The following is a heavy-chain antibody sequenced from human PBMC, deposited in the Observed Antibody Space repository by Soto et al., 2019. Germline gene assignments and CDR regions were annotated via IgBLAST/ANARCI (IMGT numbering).Heavy chain of an antibody. V-gene: IGHV3-7*01. CDR3: ARGDISASYSYGAFDI. CDR2: IKQDGSEK. Sequence: GGSLRLSCAASGFTFSSYWMSWVRQAPGKGLEWVANIKQDGSEKYYVDSVKGRFTVSRDNARNSLYLQMNSLRAEDTAVYYCARGDISASYSYGAFDIWGQGPMVTVSS. D-gene: IGHD1-26*01. J-gene: IGHJ3*02. CDR1: GFTFSSYW.